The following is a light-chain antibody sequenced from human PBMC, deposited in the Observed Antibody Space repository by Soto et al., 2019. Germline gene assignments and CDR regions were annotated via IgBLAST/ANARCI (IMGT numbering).Light chain of an antibody. CDR2: LGS. V-gene: IGKV2-28*01. Sequence: DMVMPQSPLSLPVPPGEPASFSCRSSQSLRHSNGYNYLDWYLQKQGQSPQLLIFLGSNRASGVPDRFSGSGSGTDFTLKISRVEAEDVGVYYCMQALQTPYTFGLGTKLEIK. CDR1: QSLRHSNGYNY. J-gene: IGKJ2*01. CDR3: MQALQTPYT.